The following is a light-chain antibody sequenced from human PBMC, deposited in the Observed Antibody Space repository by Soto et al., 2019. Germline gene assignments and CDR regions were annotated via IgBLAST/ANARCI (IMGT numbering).Light chain of an antibody. J-gene: IGKJ5*01. CDR3: QQYAGPPTT. Sequence: ENVLTQSPGTLSLSPGERATLSCRASQSVSSSYLAWYQQKPGRAPRVIMYGASRRATGIPDRFSGGGSGTDFTLTISRLEPEDFAVYFCQQYAGPPTTFGQGTRLEIK. CDR1: QSVSSSY. V-gene: IGKV3-20*01. CDR2: GAS.